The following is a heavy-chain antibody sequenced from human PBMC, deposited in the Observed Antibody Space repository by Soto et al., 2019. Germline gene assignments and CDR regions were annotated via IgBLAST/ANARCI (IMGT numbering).Heavy chain of an antibody. J-gene: IGHJ6*02. CDR2: INSDGSST. CDR3: RAPWYYVSSGYYASYYYYGMDV. D-gene: IGHD3-22*01. Sequence: GGSLRLSCAASGFTFSSYWMHWVRQAPGKGLVWVSRINSDGSSTSYADSVKGRFTISRDNAKNTLYLQMNSLRAEDTAVYYCRAPWYYVSSGYYASYYYYGMDVWGQGTTVTVSS. CDR1: GFTFSSYW. V-gene: IGHV3-74*01.